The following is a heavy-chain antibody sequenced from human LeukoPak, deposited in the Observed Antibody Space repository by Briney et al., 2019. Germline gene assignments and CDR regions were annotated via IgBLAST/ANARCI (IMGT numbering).Heavy chain of an antibody. Sequence: GRSLRLSCAASGFTFSSYGMHWVRQAPGKGLEWVAVIWYDGSNKYYADSVKGRFTISRDNSKNTLYLQMNSLRAEDTAVYYCARAPPMGEVPAEKPFDYGGQETLVTVS. CDR1: GFTFSSYG. V-gene: IGHV3-33*01. J-gene: IGHJ4*02. D-gene: IGHD2-2*01. CDR3: ARAPPMGEVPAEKPFDY. CDR2: IWYDGSNK.